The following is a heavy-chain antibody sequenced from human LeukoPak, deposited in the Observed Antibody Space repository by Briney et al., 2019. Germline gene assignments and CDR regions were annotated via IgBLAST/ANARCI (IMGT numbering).Heavy chain of an antibody. CDR1: GFIFSSYN. CDR3: ARLQMTYHDIPLDY. CDR2: ISSSSNYI. D-gene: IGHD3-9*01. Sequence: PGGSLRLSCAASGFIFSSYNMNWVRQAPGKGLEWVSSISSSSNYIYYADSVKGRFTISRDNAKNSLYLQMNSLRAEDTAVYYCARLQMTYHDIPLDYWGQGTLVTVSS. V-gene: IGHV3-21*01. J-gene: IGHJ4*02.